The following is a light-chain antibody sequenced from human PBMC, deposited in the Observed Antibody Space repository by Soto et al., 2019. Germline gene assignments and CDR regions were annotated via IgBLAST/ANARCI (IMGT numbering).Light chain of an antibody. CDR2: RAS. CDR3: LQYHNLWA. J-gene: IGKJ1*01. Sequence: ILMTQSPATVSVSPGESATLSCRAGQNIYYNVAWYQHRPGQAPRLLIYRASTRAPGVPARFSGSGSGTEFTLTISSLQPEDFTVYSCLQYHNLWAFGQGTKVDI. V-gene: IGKV3-15*01. CDR1: QNIYYN.